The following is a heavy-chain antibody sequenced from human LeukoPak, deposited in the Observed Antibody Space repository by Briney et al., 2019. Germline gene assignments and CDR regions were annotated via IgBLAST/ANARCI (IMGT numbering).Heavy chain of an antibody. J-gene: IGHJ5*02. Sequence: PGGSLRLSCAASGFTFSNAWMSWVRQAPGKGLEWVGRIKSKTDGGTTDYAAPVKGRFTISRDDSKNTLYLQMNSPKTEDTAVYYCTTDERYSGSYCNWFDPWGQGTLVTVSS. D-gene: IGHD1-26*01. V-gene: IGHV3-15*01. CDR1: GFTFSNAW. CDR2: IKSKTDGGTT. CDR3: TTDERYSGSYCNWFDP.